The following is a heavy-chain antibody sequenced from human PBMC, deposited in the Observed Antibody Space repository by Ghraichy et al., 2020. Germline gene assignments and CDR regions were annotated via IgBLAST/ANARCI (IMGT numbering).Heavy chain of an antibody. D-gene: IGHD6-19*01. J-gene: IGHJ4*02. V-gene: IGHV1-2*06. Sequence: ASVKVSCKTSGYTFTAYFMHWVRQAPGQGLEWVGRIKAVNGATDYAQSFQGRVTLTRDTSMSTAYLELNRLRPDDSATYYCAREGDSSGWSDFWGQGTPVTVSS. CDR2: IKAVNGAT. CDR1: GYTFTAYF. CDR3: AREGDSSGWSDF.